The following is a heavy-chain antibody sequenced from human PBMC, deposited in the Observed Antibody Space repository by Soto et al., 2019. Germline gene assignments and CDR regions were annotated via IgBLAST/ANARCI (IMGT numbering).Heavy chain of an antibody. D-gene: IGHD3-3*01. CDR2: ISYDGSNK. J-gene: IGHJ4*02. Sequence: PGGSLRLSCAASGFAFSSYGMHWVRQAPGKGLEWVAAISYDGSNKYYADSVKGRFTISRDNSKNTLYLQMNSLRAEDTAVYYCAKALVLEWLLGYWGQGTLVTVSS. V-gene: IGHV3-30*18. CDR3: AKALVLEWLLGY. CDR1: GFAFSSYG.